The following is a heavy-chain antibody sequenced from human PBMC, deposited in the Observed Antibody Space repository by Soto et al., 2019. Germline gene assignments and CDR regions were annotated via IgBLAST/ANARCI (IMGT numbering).Heavy chain of an antibody. CDR3: ARDNDRPQLGGNYYYILDV. CDR2: IMPIFRTP. Sequence: QVQLEQSGAEVKKPGSSVKVSCKASGGTFRNSAISWVRQAPGQGLEWMGGIMPIFRTPDYAQKFQGSVTITPDEATSTAYMELSGLRSDDTAVYFCARDNDRPQLGGNYYYILDVWGHGTTVTVSS. D-gene: IGHD1-1*01. CDR1: GGTFRNSA. V-gene: IGHV1-69*05. J-gene: IGHJ6*02.